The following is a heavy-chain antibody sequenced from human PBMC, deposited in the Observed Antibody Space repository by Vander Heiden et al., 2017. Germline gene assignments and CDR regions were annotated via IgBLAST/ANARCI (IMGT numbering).Heavy chain of an antibody. D-gene: IGHD3-10*01. CDR1: GFTSSDNY. J-gene: IGHJ4*02. CDR2: ISTGGSTI. Sequence: QVQLVESGGGLVKPGGSLRLSCAASGFTSSDNYMRWIRQAPGKGLEWVSYISTGGSTISYADSVKGRFTISRDNAKNSLYLQMNSLRAEDTAVYYCARTSSGVYFDYWGQGTLVTVSS. CDR3: ARTSSGVYFDY. V-gene: IGHV3-11*01.